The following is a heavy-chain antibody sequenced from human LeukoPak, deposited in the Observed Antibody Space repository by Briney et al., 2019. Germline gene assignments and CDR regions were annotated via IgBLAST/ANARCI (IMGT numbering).Heavy chain of an antibody. CDR1: GGSINSNNW. Sequence: SGTLSLTCAVSGGSINSNNWWSWVRQPPGKQLEWIGEIYHSRTTYYNPSLKSRVTISVDKSKNQFSLKLSSVTAADTAVYYCARALTLAGTFDYWGQGTLVTVSS. V-gene: IGHV4-4*02. D-gene: IGHD6-13*01. CDR3: ARALTLAGTFDY. CDR2: IYHSRTT. J-gene: IGHJ4*02.